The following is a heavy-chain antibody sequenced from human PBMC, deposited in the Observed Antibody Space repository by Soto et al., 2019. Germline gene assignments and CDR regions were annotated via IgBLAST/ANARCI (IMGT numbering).Heavy chain of an antibody. Sequence: GASVKVSCKASGYTFSGYSITWVRQAPGQGLEWMGRISGYNGNTNYARTLRGRLTLTTDTSTSTAYMELRSLTSDDTAVYYCARDVFCGGAPACPDMDVWRQGTTVTVSS. D-gene: IGHD2-21*01. CDR2: ISGYNGNT. CDR1: GYTFSGYS. V-gene: IGHV1-18*04. J-gene: IGHJ6*02. CDR3: ARDVFCGGAPACPDMDV.